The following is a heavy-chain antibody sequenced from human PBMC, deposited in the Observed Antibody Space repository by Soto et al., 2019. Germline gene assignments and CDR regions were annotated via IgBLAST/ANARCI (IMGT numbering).Heavy chain of an antibody. CDR2: IYPGDSDT. CDR3: TRLISPVAARHS. CDR1: GYILTDYW. J-gene: IGHJ4*02. Sequence: GESLKISCKGSGYILTDYWIAWVRQLPGQRPEGMGIIYPGDSDTRYSPSFKGQVTISADKSINTAYLQWSSLEVSDTAMYYCTRLISPVAARHSWGQGTMVTLSS. D-gene: IGHD2-15*01. V-gene: IGHV5-51*01.